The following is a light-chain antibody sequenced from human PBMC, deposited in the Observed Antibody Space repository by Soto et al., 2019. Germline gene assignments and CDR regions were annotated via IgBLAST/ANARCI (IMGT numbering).Light chain of an antibody. CDR2: DAS. V-gene: IGKV1-5*01. CDR1: QNINNW. J-gene: IGKJ1*01. CDR3: QHMRK. Sequence: DIQMTPSPSTLSASILYIVTITCRASQNINNWIAWYQQKPGKAPKFLIYDASTLESGVPSRFSGSGFGTEFSLTISSLQPDDFGSYYCQHMRKFGQGTKVDIK.